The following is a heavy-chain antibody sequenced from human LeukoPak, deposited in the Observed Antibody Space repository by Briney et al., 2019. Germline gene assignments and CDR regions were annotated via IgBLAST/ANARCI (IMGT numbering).Heavy chain of an antibody. V-gene: IGHV1-18*01. J-gene: IGHJ4*02. D-gene: IGHD1-1*01. CDR3: ARESHETREDY. CDR1: GYTFTSYG. Sequence: WASVKVSCKASGYTFTSYGISWVRQAPGQGLEWMGWISANNGDTDYPPKLQDRVTMTTDTYTSTAYMELRSLRSDDTAMYYCARESHETREDYWGQGTLVTVSP. CDR2: ISANNGDT.